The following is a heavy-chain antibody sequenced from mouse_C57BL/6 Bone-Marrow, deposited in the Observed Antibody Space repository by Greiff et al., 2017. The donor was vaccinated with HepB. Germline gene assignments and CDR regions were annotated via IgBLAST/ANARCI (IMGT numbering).Heavy chain of an antibody. V-gene: IGHV5-6*01. J-gene: IGHJ2*01. Sequence: EVQLVESGGDLVKPGGSLKLSCAASGFTFSSYGISWVRQTPDKRLEWVATISSGGSYTYYPDSVKGRFTISRDNAKNTLYLQMSSLKSEDTAMYYCARREGYWGQGTTLTVSS. CDR3: ARREGY. CDR2: ISSGGSYT. CDR1: GFTFSSYG.